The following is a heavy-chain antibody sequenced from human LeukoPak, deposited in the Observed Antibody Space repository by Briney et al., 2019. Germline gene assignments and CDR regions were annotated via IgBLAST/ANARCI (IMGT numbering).Heavy chain of an antibody. V-gene: IGHV4-39*01. CDR1: GGSISSSSYY. CDR2: IYYSGST. D-gene: IGHD5-12*01. Sequence: SETLSLTCNVSGGSISSSSYYWGWIRQPPGKGLEWIGSIYYSGSTYYNPSLKSRVTISVDTSKNQFSLKLSSVTAADTAVYYCARQDIVATKSYDYWGQGTLVTVSS. CDR3: ARQDIVATKSYDY. J-gene: IGHJ4*02.